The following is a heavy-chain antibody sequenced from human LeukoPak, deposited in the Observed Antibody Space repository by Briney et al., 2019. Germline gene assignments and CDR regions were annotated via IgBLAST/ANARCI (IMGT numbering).Heavy chain of an antibody. J-gene: IGHJ4*02. V-gene: IGHV3-66*01. CDR2: IYSGGST. D-gene: IGHD3-3*01. Sequence: GGSLRLSCAASGFTVSSNYMSWVRQAPGKGLEGVSVIYSGGSTYYAASVKGRFTISRDNAKNSLYLQMNSLRAEDTAVYYCARDFRFLEDYWGQGTLVTVSS. CDR1: GFTVSSNY. CDR3: ARDFRFLEDY.